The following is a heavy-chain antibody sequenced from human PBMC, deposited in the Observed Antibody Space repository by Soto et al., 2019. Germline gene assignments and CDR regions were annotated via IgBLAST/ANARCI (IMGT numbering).Heavy chain of an antibody. CDR2: ISSSSSTI. V-gene: IGHV3-48*02. Sequence: PGGSLRLSCAASGFTFSSYSMNWVRQAPGKGLEWVSYISSSSSTIYYADSVKGRFTISRDNAKNSLYLQMNSLRDEDTAVYYCASGGLRYFDWLLYYWGQGTLVTVSS. D-gene: IGHD3-9*01. CDR1: GFTFSSYS. CDR3: ASGGLRYFDWLLYY. J-gene: IGHJ4*02.